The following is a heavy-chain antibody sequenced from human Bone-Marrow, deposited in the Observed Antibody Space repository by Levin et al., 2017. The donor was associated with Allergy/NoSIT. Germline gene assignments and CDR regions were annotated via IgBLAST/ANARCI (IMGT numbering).Heavy chain of an antibody. CDR1: GFTCRITN. J-gene: IGHJ6*02. V-gene: IGHV3-48*02. Sequence: GGSLRLSCAASGFTCRITNMNWVRQAPGKGLEWVSFIGSSGSPTYYGDSVRGRFTVSRDNDKSSLYLQMNSLRDDDTAVYYCASGVVITNYYYYAMDVWGQGTTVTVSS. CDR3: ASGVVITNYYYYAMDV. D-gene: IGHD2-21*01. CDR2: IGSSGSPT.